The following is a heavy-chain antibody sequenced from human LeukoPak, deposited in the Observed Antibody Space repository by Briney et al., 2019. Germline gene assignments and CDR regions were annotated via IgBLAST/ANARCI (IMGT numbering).Heavy chain of an antibody. D-gene: IGHD4-17*01. Sequence: GASVKVSCKASGGTFSSYVINLVRQAPGQGLEWMGGIIPIFGTSNYAQKFQGRVTITADKSTSTAYMELNSLRSEDTAVYYCATHDYGDYVGYMDVWGKGTTVTISS. CDR1: GGTFSSYV. CDR2: IIPIFGTS. V-gene: IGHV1-69*06. CDR3: ATHDYGDYVGYMDV. J-gene: IGHJ6*03.